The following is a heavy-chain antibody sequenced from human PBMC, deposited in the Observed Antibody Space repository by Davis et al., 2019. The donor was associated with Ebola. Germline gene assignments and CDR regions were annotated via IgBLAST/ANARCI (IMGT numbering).Heavy chain of an antibody. Sequence: ASVKVSCKSSGYTFTSYGLVWVRKAPGLGLEWMGWISGLNTNTNFAQKFQGRVTVSKDTSTNTAYMDLRSLTSDDTAIYYCARAPNYDVLTGTSSYYFDYWGQGTLVTVSS. D-gene: IGHD3-9*01. V-gene: IGHV1-18*04. CDR3: ARAPNYDVLTGTSSYYFDY. CDR1: GYTFTSYG. J-gene: IGHJ4*02. CDR2: ISGLNTNT.